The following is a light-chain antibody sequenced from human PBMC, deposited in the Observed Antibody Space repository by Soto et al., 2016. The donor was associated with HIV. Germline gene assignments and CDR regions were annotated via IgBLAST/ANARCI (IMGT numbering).Light chain of an antibody. CDR2: DAS. CDR3: LQYNSYPYT. CDR1: QDINNY. Sequence: DIQMTQSPSSLSASVGDRVTITCQATQDINNYLNWYQQKPGKAPKLLIYDASNLETGVPSRFSGSGSGTEFTLTISSLQPDDFATYYCLQYNSYPYTFGQGTKLEIK. J-gene: IGKJ2*01. V-gene: IGKV1-33*01.